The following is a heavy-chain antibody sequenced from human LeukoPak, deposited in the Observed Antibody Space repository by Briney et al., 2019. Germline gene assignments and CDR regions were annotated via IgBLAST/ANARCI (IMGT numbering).Heavy chain of an antibody. CDR3: AGGLLYSSSVWFDP. J-gene: IGHJ5*02. Sequence: PSETLSLTCAVYGGSFSGYYWSWIRQPPGKGLEWIGEINHSGSTNYNPSLKSRVTISVDTSENQFSLKLSSVTAADTAVYYCAGGLLYSSSVWFDPWGQGTLVTVSS. D-gene: IGHD6-6*01. V-gene: IGHV4-34*01. CDR1: GGSFSGYY. CDR2: INHSGST.